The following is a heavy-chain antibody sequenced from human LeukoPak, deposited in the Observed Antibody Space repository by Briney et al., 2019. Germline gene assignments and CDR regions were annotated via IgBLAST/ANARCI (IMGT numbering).Heavy chain of an antibody. J-gene: IGHJ4*02. CDR1: GGSFSGYY. V-gene: IGHV4-34*01. Sequence: SVTLSLTCAVYGGSFSGYYWSWIRQPPGKGLEWIGEINHSGSTNYNPSLKSRVTISVDTSKNQFSLKLSSVTAADTAVYYCARGYSYWGQGTLVTVSS. CDR3: ARGYSY. CDR2: INHSGST. D-gene: IGHD2-15*01.